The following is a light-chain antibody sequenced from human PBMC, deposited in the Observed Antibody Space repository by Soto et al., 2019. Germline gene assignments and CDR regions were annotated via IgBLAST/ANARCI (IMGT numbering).Light chain of an antibody. CDR2: EVS. Sequence: QSVLTQPASVSGSPGQSITISCTGTSSDVDDYNYVSWYQQHPGKAPKLMISEVSNRPSGVSNRFSGSKSGNTASLTISGLQAEDEADYYCCSYAPSSTWAFGGGTKLTVL. V-gene: IGLV2-14*01. J-gene: IGLJ3*02. CDR3: CSYAPSSTWA. CDR1: SSDVDDYNY.